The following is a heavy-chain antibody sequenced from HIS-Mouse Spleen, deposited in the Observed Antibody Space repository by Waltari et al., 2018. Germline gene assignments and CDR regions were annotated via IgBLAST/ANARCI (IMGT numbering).Heavy chain of an antibody. CDR1: GYSLSSGYY. CDR3: ARDSWAYAIEYFQH. D-gene: IGHD2-8*01. CDR2: IYHCGST. V-gene: IGHV4-38-2*02. Sequence: QVQLQESGPGLVKPSETLSLTCTVSGYSLSSGYYWGWIRQPPGKGLEWIGNIYHCGSTYYNPSLKSRVTISVDTSKNQFSLKLSSVTAADTAVYYCARDSWAYAIEYFQHWGQGTLVTVSS. J-gene: IGHJ1*01.